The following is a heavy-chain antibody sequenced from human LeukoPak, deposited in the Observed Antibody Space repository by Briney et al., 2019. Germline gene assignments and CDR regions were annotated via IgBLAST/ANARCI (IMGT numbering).Heavy chain of an antibody. D-gene: IGHD3-3*01. J-gene: IGHJ4*02. Sequence: GALRISCAASGFTFSDYYMSWIRQAPGKGGGWGLYISSSGSTIYYADPVKGRFTISRDNAKNSLYLQMNSLRAEDTAVYYCARDMDDFWSGYSPYWGQGTLVTVSS. V-gene: IGHV3-11*01. CDR1: GFTFSDYY. CDR2: ISSSGSTI. CDR3: ARDMDDFWSGYSPY.